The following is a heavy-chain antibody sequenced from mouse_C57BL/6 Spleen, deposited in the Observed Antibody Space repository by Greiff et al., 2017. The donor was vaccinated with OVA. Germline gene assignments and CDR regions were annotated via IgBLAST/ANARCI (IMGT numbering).Heavy chain of an antibody. V-gene: IGHV5-4*01. CDR1: GFTFSSYA. J-gene: IGHJ4*01. D-gene: IGHD1-1*01. Sequence: EVMLVESGGGLVKPGGSLKLSCAASGFTFSSYAMSWVRQTPEKRLEWVATISDGGSYTYYPDNVKGRFTISRDNAKNNLYLQMSHLKSEDTAMYYCARDGRAPFTTVVAENAMDYWGQGTSVTVSS. CDR2: ISDGGSYT. CDR3: ARDGRAPFTTVVAENAMDY.